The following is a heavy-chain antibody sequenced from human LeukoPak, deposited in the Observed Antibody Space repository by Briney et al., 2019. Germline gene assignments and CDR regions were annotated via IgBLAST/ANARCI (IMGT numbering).Heavy chain of an antibody. D-gene: IGHD2-2*01. CDR3: AKGGLSCSSTSCSEKKKYYYYYMDV. CDR1: GFTFDDYG. J-gene: IGHJ6*03. CDR2: ISGSGGST. V-gene: IGHV3-23*01. Sequence: GGSLRLSCAASGFTFDDYGMSRVRQAPGKGLEWVSAISGSGGSTYYADSVKGRFTISRDNSKNTLYLQMNSLRAEDTAVYYCAKGGLSCSSTSCSEKKKYYYYYMDVWGKGTTVTVSS.